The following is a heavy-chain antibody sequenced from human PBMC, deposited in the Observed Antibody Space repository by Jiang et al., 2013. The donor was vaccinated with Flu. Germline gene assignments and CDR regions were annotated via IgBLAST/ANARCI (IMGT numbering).Heavy chain of an antibody. CDR3: AGHGDSYGYAFDI. CDR1: GYTFTNYA. CDR2: INTKTGNP. V-gene: IGHV7-4-1*02. Sequence: QSGSELRKPGASVIVSCKTSGYTFTNYAVDWVRQAPGQGLEWLGWINTKTGNPTYVQGFTGRFVFSLDTSASTAYLQINSLKAEDTAVYYCAGHGDSYGYAFDIWAKGQRSRLF. D-gene: IGHD5-18*01. J-gene: IGHJ3*02.